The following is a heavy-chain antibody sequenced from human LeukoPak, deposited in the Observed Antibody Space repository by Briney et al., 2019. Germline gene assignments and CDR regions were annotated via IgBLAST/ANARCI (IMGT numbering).Heavy chain of an antibody. D-gene: IGHD3-3*01. J-gene: IGHJ4*02. CDR3: ARVPGRLEDFWSGFDY. Sequence: PGGSLRLSCAPSVFTFSDYYMSWIRQAPGKGLEGVSDISSSGSNIYYAESLKDRFTITRDTAMSSLYLQMNSLRAEDMAGYYCARVPGRLEDFWSGFDYWGQGTLVTVSS. V-gene: IGHV3-11*01. CDR1: VFTFSDYY. CDR2: ISSSGSNI.